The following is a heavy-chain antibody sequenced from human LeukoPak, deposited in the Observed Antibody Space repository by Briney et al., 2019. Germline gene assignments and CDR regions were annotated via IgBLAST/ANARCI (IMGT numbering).Heavy chain of an antibody. J-gene: IGHJ4*02. V-gene: IGHV4-38-2*02. CDR2: IDHAGNT. CDR3: AGDWIASINNAQDY. CDR1: GYSISSGYH. D-gene: IGHD2-2*03. Sequence: PSETLSLTCTVSGYSISSGYHWGWIRQPPGKGLEWIGSIDHAGNTYYNSSLKSRVTISVDTSKNQFSLKLSSVTAADTAVYYCAGDWIASINNAQDYWGQGTLVTVSS.